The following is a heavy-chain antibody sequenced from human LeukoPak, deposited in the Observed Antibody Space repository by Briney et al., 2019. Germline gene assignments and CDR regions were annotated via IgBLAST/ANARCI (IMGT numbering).Heavy chain of an antibody. V-gene: IGHV1-18*01. D-gene: IGHD6-19*01. J-gene: IGHJ6*03. CDR1: GYTFTSYG. CDR3: ARSDSSGRYGGYYYYYMDV. Sequence: ASAKVSCKASGYTFTSYGFTWVRQAPGQGLEWMGWISAYNGNTNYAQKLQGRVTMTTDTSTSTAYMELRSLRSDDTAMYYCARSDSSGRYGGYYYYYMDVWGKGTTVTVSS. CDR2: ISAYNGNT.